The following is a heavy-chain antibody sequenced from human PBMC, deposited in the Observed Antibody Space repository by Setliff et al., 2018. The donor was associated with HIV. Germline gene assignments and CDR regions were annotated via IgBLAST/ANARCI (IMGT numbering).Heavy chain of an antibody. D-gene: IGHD3-3*01. CDR3: ARGHYDFWSGYYWFDP. J-gene: IGHJ5*02. Sequence: PSETLSLTCAVSGGSISSSNWWSWVRQPPGKGLEWIGEINHSGSTNYNPSLKSRVTISVDTSKNQFSLKLTSVTAADTAVYYCARGHYDFWSGYYWFDPWGQGTLVTVS. CDR1: GGSISSSNW. V-gene: IGHV4-4*02. CDR2: INHSGST.